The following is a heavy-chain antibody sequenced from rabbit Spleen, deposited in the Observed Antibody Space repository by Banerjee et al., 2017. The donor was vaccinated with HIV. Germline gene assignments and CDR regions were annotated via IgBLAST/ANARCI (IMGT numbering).Heavy chain of an antibody. Sequence: QEQLEESGGGLVKPEGSLTLTCKASGFTLNNYGMSWVRQAPGKGLEWIGYINTVNANTWCASWAKGRFTISKTSTTVTLQMTSLTAADTATYFCAGHPRDADYGYESHNLWGPGTLVTVS. D-gene: IGHD6-1*01. CDR2: INTVNANT. J-gene: IGHJ4*01. V-gene: IGHV1S39*01. CDR1: GFTLNNYG. CDR3: AGHPRDADYGYESHNL.